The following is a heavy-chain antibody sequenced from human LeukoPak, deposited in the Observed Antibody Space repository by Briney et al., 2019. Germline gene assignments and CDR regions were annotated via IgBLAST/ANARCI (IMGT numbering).Heavy chain of an antibody. Sequence: ASVQVSCKASGYTLTDYYMHWVRQAPGQGLEWMGWISAYNGNTNYAQKLQGRVTMTTDTSTSTAYMELRSLRSDDTAVYYCARGGDHITNWFDPWGQGTLVTVSS. CDR2: ISAYNGNT. CDR3: ARGGDHITNWFDP. V-gene: IGHV1-18*04. CDR1: GYTLTDYY. J-gene: IGHJ5*02.